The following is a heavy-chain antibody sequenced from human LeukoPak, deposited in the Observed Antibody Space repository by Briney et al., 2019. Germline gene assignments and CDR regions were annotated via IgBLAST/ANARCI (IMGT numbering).Heavy chain of an antibody. CDR2: INSDGSST. CDR1: GFTFSSYW. Sequence: PGGSLRLSCAASGFTFSSYWMHWVRQAPGKGLVWVSRINSDGSSTSYADSVKGRFTISRDNAKNTLYLQMNSLRAEDTAVYYCARSPAYYYDSSGYWPGLGASDIWGQGTMVTVSS. CDR3: ARSPAYYYDSSGYWPGLGASDI. D-gene: IGHD3-22*01. J-gene: IGHJ3*02. V-gene: IGHV3-74*01.